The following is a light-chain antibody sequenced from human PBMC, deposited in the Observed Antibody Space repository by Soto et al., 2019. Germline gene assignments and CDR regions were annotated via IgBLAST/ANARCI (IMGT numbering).Light chain of an antibody. V-gene: IGLV2-23*02. Sequence: QSALTQPASVSGSPGQSITVSCFGTSSDIEKYNLVSWYQQYPGKVPKLLISEVSKRPSGVSDRFSGSKSGNMASLTISGLQAEDEADYYCCSYAGSRAPYLFGTGTKLT. CDR1: SSDIEKYNL. CDR3: CSYAGSRAPYL. CDR2: EVS. J-gene: IGLJ1*01.